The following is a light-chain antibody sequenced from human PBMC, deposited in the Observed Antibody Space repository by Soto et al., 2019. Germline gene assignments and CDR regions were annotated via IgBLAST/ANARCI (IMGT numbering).Light chain of an antibody. J-gene: IGLJ2*01. CDR3: ASWDDSLNGVV. CDR2: NNN. CDR1: TSNIGSNT. V-gene: IGLV1-44*01. Sequence: QSVLTQAPSTSGTPGQRGTISCSGSTSNIGSNTVNWYQQLPGTAPKLLIYNNNQRPSGVPDRFSGSKSGTSASLAISGLQSEDEADYYCASWDDSLNGVVFGGGTKVTVL.